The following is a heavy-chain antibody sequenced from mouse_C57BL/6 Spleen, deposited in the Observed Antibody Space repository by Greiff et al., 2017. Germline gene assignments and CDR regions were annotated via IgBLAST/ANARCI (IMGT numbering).Heavy chain of an antibody. Sequence: EVKLVESGGGLVQSGRSLRLSCATSGFTFSDFYMEWVRQAPGKGLEWIAASRNKANDYTTEYNASVKGRFIVSRDTSQSILYLPMHALRAEDTAIYYCDRDNYGRAMDYWGQGTSVTVSS. D-gene: IGHD2-4*01. J-gene: IGHJ4*01. CDR2: SRNKANDYTT. CDR1: GFTFSDFY. V-gene: IGHV7-1*01. CDR3: DRDNYGRAMDY.